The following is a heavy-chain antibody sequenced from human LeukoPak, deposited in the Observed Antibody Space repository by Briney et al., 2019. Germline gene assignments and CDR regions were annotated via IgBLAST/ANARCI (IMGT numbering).Heavy chain of an antibody. CDR3: ARGGKATVVTM. Sequence: SETLSLTCTVSGGSINCYYRSWIRQPAGEGLEWIGRIYSSGSTNYNRSLKSRVSMSVDTSKNQFSLKLTSVTAADTAVYYCARGGKATVVTMWGQGTLVTVSS. D-gene: IGHD4-23*01. J-gene: IGHJ4*02. CDR1: GGSINCYY. CDR2: IYSSGST. V-gene: IGHV4-4*07.